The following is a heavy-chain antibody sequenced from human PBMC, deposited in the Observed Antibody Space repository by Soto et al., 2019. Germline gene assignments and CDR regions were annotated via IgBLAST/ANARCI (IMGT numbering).Heavy chain of an antibody. Sequence: PGGSLSLSCAASGFNFSSYWMSWVRQAPGKGLEWVANIKQDGSEKYYVDSVKGRFTISRDNAKNTLYLQMNSLRAEDTAVYYCVRGEGGWETYWGQGTLVTVSS. CDR2: IKQDGSEK. CDR3: VRGEGGWETY. J-gene: IGHJ4*02. D-gene: IGHD6-19*01. CDR1: GFNFSSYW. V-gene: IGHV3-7*01.